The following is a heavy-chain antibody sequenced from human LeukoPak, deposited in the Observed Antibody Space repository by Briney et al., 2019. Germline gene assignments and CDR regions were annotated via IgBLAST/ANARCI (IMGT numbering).Heavy chain of an antibody. J-gene: IGHJ3*02. CDR3: ARDSQILTGYGPGAFDI. D-gene: IGHD3-9*01. CDR1: GFTFSSYA. V-gene: IGHV3-23*01. CDR2: ISGSGGST. Sequence: PGGSLRLSCAASGFTFSSYAMSWVRQAPGKGLEWVSAISGSGGSTYYADSVKGRFTISRDNSKNTLYLQMNSLRAEDTAVYYCARDSQILTGYGPGAFDIWGQGTMVTVSS.